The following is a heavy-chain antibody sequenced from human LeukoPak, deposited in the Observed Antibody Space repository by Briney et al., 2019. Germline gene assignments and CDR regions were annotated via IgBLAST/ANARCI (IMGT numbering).Heavy chain of an antibody. CDR2: IRYDGSNK. V-gene: IGHV3-30*02. J-gene: IGHJ4*02. CDR3: AKDAVTPRGRQPGGY. CDR1: GFTFSSYG. D-gene: IGHD5-18*01. Sequence: GGSLRLSCAASGFTFSSYGMHWVRQAPGKGLEWVAFIRYDGSNKYYADSVKGRFTISRDNSKNTLYLQMNSLRAEDTAVYYCAKDAVTPRGRQPGGYWGQGTLVTVSS.